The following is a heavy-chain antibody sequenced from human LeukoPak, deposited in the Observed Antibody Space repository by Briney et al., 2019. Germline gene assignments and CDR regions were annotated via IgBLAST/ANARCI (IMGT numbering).Heavy chain of an antibody. CDR1: GYSFTNYG. CDR3: ASGSGWFSGNFDY. Sequence: ASVKVSCKASGYSFTNYGINWVRQAPGQGLEWMGWISTDNGNTDYAQNLQGRVTMTTDTSTSTAYMELRSLRSDDTAVYYCASGSGWFSGNFDYWGQGTLVTVSS. D-gene: IGHD6-19*01. CDR2: ISTDNGNT. V-gene: IGHV1-18*01. J-gene: IGHJ4*02.